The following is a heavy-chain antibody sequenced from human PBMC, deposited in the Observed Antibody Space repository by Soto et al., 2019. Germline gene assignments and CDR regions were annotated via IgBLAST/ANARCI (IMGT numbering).Heavy chain of an antibody. J-gene: IGHJ6*02. Sequence: QGHLVQSGAEVKKPGASVKVSCKASGYTFTRYGISWVRQAPGQGLEWMGWISGYNGDTNYAQNLQDRVNMTIDTSPNTAYMELRSLTSDDTAVYYCAKNGQPPYYYYGLDVWGQGTTVTVSS. CDR2: ISGYNGDT. CDR3: AKNGQPPYYYYGLDV. V-gene: IGHV1-18*01. D-gene: IGHD2-8*01. CDR1: GYTFTRYG.